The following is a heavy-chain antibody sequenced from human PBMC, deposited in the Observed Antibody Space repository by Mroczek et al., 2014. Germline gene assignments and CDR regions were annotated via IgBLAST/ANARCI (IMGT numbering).Heavy chain of an antibody. V-gene: IGHV3-9*01. Sequence: VQLVQSGGGLVQPGRSLRLSCSASGFSLDAYAMHWVRQAPGKGLEWVSGIRWNGGNTGYADSVKGRFTISRDNAKTSLYLQMNSLRTEDTAFYYCVKDMGDMTAGFAYWGQGTLVTVSS. D-gene: IGHD2-21*01. CDR2: IRWNGGNT. J-gene: IGHJ4*02. CDR3: VKDMGDMTAGFAY. CDR1: GFSLDAYA.